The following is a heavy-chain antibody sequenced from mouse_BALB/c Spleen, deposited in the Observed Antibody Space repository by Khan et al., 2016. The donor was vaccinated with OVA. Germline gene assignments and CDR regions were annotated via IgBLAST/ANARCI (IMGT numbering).Heavy chain of an antibody. J-gene: IGHJ2*01. D-gene: IGHD2-14*01. Sequence: EVELVESGGGSVKPGGSLKLSCVVSGFTFSSYVMSWVRQTPEKRLEWVASISSGGSTYYSASVKGRFTISRDNARNIVYLQMSSLRSEDMAMHFCTREAYRYDEYYFDYWGQGTTLTVSS. V-gene: IGHV5-6-5*01. CDR3: TREAYRYDEYYFDY. CDR1: GFTFSSYV. CDR2: ISSGGST.